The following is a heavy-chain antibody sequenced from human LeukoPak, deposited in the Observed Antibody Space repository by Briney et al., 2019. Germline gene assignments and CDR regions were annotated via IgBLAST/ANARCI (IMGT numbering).Heavy chain of an antibody. D-gene: IGHD5-18*01. Sequence: ASVKVSCKASGYTFTSYGISWVRQAPGQGLEWMGWISAYNGNTNYAQKFQGRVTMTRDTSISTAYMGLSRLRSDDTAVYYCARTLGFRGYTYGSPHWGQGTLVTVSS. J-gene: IGHJ4*02. CDR3: ARTLGFRGYTYGSPH. V-gene: IGHV1-18*01. CDR2: ISAYNGNT. CDR1: GYTFTSYG.